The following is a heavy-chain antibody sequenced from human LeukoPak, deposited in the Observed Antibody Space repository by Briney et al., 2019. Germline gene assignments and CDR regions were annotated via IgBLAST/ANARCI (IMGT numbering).Heavy chain of an antibody. CDR1: GYTFTSYT. J-gene: IGHJ4*02. CDR3: ARRALLVVAPFDY. Sequence: ASVKVSCKASGYTFTSYTMHWVRQAPGQRLEWMGWINVGNGNTKYSQKFQGRVTITRDTSASTAYMELSSLRSEDTAVYYCARRALLVVAPFDYWGQGTLVTVSS. D-gene: IGHD3-22*01. CDR2: INVGNGNT. V-gene: IGHV1-3*01.